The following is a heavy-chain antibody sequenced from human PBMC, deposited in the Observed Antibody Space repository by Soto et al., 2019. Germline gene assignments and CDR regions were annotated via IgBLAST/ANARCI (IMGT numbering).Heavy chain of an antibody. Sequence: QVQLAQSAAEVKKPGASVKVSCKASGYTFTSYGITWVRQAPGQGLEWMGWISAYNGNTKYAQNLQGRVTLTTDTSTSTAYMELRSLTSDDTAVYYCARETSGSYYKLDLWGRGTLVTVSS. J-gene: IGHJ2*01. CDR3: ARETSGSYYKLDL. D-gene: IGHD3-10*01. V-gene: IGHV1-18*01. CDR1: GYTFTSYG. CDR2: ISAYNGNT.